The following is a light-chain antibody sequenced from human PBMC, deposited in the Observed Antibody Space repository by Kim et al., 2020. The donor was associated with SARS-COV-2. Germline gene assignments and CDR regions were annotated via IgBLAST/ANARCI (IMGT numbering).Light chain of an antibody. CDR3: QVWDSSSDHRVV. CDR1: SIGSKS. Sequence: SYELTQPPSVSVAPGKTARITCGGTSIGSKSVHWYQQKPGQAPVLVISYDSVRPSGIPERFSGSNSGNTATLTISRVEAGDEADYYCQVWDSSSDHRVVFGGGTKLTVL. V-gene: IGLV3-21*04. CDR2: YDS. J-gene: IGLJ2*01.